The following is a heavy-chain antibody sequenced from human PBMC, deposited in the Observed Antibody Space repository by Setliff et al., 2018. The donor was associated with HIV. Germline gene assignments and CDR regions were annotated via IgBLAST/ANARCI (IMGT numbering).Heavy chain of an antibody. V-gene: IGHV1-18*01. CDR1: GYSFINYG. Sequence: ASVKVSCKASGYSFINYGISWVRQAPGQGPEWMGWISAYTGHTDYAPRLLGRVTMTTDTSTSTAYMELRSLTSEDTAVYYCARSVHSLYGDYATYFDPWGQGTQVTVSS. J-gene: IGHJ5*02. CDR3: ARSVHSLYGDYATYFDP. CDR2: ISAYTGHT. D-gene: IGHD4-17*01.